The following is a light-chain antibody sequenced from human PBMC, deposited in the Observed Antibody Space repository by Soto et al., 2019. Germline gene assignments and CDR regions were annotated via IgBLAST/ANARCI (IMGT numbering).Light chain of an antibody. CDR3: QHDNRYSPYT. Sequence: DIPMTQFPSTLSASIGDRVTITCRASQSISTWLAWYHQKAGKAPKLLIYTASSLEAGVPSRFSGSGSGTEFTLTISSLQPDDFATYYYQHDNRYSPYTCGQGTGLEIK. CDR2: TAS. V-gene: IGKV1-5*03. J-gene: IGKJ2*01. CDR1: QSISTW.